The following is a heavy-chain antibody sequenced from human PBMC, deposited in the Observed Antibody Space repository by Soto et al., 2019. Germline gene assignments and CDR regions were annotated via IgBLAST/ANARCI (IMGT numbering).Heavy chain of an antibody. J-gene: IGHJ5*02. V-gene: IGHV4-61*01. CDR3: ARDLAIGGFFDP. CDR2: IHYTGRT. Sequence: ASETLSLTCTVSGGSVSSGSYYWSWIRRPPGKGLEWIGYIHYTGRTNCNPSLKSRVTMSVDTSKNQFSLRLNSVTAADTAIYYCARDLAIGGFFDPWGQGTLVTVSS. CDR1: GGSVSSGSYY. D-gene: IGHD3-10*01.